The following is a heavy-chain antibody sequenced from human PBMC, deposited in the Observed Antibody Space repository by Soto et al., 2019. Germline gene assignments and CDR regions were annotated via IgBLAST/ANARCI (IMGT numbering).Heavy chain of an antibody. CDR3: ARGPYCSGGGCYYYYYYMDV. Sequence: QVQLVQSGAEVKKPGSSVKVSCKASGGTFSSYTISWVRQAPGQGLEWMGRIIPILGIANYAQKFQGRVTITADKSTSTAYMELSSLRSEDTAVYYCARGPYCSGGGCYYYYYYMDVWGKGTTVTVSS. J-gene: IGHJ6*03. CDR2: IIPILGIA. V-gene: IGHV1-69*02. CDR1: GGTFSSYT. D-gene: IGHD2-15*01.